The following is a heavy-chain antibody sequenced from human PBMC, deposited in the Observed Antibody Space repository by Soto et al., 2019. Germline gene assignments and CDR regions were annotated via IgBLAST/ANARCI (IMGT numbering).Heavy chain of an antibody. Sequence: SETLSLTCTVSGGSISSRDYYWGWIRQPPGKGLEWIGTFYYSGSTYYNPSLKSRVTISVDTSKNQFSLKLTSVTAADTAVYYCARDKITGLFDYWGQGTLVTVSS. J-gene: IGHJ4*02. CDR2: FYYSGST. V-gene: IGHV4-39*02. CDR1: GGSISSRDYY. CDR3: ARDKITGLFDY. D-gene: IGHD2-8*02.